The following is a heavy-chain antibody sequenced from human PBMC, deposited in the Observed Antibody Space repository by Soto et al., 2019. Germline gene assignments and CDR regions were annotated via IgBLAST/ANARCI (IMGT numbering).Heavy chain of an antibody. CDR2: IIPIFGTA. D-gene: IGHD3-22*01. V-gene: IGHV1-69*13. CDR1: GGTFSSYA. Sequence: SLKVSCKASGGTFSSYAISWVRQAPGQGLEWMGGIIPIFGTANYAQKFQGRVTITADESTSTAYMELSSLRSEDTAVYYCARAEREYYYDSSGYYYVFDYWGQGTLVTVSS. J-gene: IGHJ4*02. CDR3: ARAEREYYYDSSGYYYVFDY.